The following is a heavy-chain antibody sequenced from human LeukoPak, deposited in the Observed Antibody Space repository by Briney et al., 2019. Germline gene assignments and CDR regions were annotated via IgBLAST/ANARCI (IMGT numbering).Heavy chain of an antibody. CDR3: AKLSFDIVVVPAAICEKN. Sequence: SGGSLRLSCAASGFTFSSYGMHWVRQAPGKGLEWVAFIRYDGSNKYYADSVKGRFTISRDNSKNTLYLQMNSLRAEDTAVYYCAKLSFDIVVVPAAICEKNWGQGTLVTVSS. CDR2: IRYDGSNK. CDR1: GFTFSSYG. D-gene: IGHD2-2*01. J-gene: IGHJ4*02. V-gene: IGHV3-30*02.